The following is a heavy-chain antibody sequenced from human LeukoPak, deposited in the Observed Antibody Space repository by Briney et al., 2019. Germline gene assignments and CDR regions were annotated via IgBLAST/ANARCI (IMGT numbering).Heavy chain of an antibody. D-gene: IGHD3-10*01. V-gene: IGHV4-59*01. J-gene: IGHJ3*02. Sequence: SETLSLTCTVSGGSISSYYWSWIRQPPGKGLEWIGYIYYSGSTNYNPSLKSRVTISVDTSKNQFSLKLSSVTAADTAVYYCATIITMVRGVRRAFDIWGQGTMVTVSS. CDR1: GGSISSYY. CDR2: IYYSGST. CDR3: ATIITMVRGVRRAFDI.